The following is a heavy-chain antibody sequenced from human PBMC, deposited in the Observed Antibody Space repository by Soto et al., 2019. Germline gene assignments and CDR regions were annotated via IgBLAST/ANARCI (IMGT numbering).Heavy chain of an antibody. CDR1: GFTFSSYA. Sequence: PGGSLRLSCAGSGFTFSSYAMSWVRQAPGKGLEWVSAISGSGGSTYYADSVKGRFTIFRDNSKNTLYLQMNSLRAEDTAVYYCAKGYCSGGSCYSVLEYFDYWGQGTLVTVSS. J-gene: IGHJ4*02. CDR2: ISGSGGST. D-gene: IGHD2-15*01. V-gene: IGHV3-23*01. CDR3: AKGYCSGGSCYSVLEYFDY.